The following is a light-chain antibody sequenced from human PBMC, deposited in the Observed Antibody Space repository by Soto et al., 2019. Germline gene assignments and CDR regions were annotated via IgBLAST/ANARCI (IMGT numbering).Light chain of an antibody. CDR1: SSDVGSYNL. Sequence: QSALTQPASVSGSPGQSITISCTGTSSDVGSYNLVSWYQQHPGKAPKLMIYEVSKRPSGVSNRFSGSKSGNTASLTISGLQAEDEADYYGCSHAGSSTHYAFGTGTKVTVL. J-gene: IGLJ1*01. CDR3: CSHAGSSTHYA. V-gene: IGLV2-23*02. CDR2: EVS.